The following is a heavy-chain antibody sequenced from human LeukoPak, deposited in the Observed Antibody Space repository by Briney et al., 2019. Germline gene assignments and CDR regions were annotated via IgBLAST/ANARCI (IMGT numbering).Heavy chain of an antibody. V-gene: IGHV3-23*01. J-gene: IGHJ4*02. D-gene: IGHD3/OR15-3a*01. CDR1: GFILSIYA. CDR2: ISGSGGSI. CDR3: AKTPRYDIWSYYYTDY. Sequence: GGSLRLSCPASGFILSIYAMSWARQAPGGGLEWVSVISGSGGSIYYADSVKGRFTISRDNSKNTLYLQMNSLRAEDTAVYYCAKTPRYDIWSYYYTDYWGQGTLVTVSS.